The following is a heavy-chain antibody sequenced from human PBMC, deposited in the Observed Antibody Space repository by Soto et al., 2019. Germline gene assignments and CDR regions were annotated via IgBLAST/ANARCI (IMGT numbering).Heavy chain of an antibody. J-gene: IGHJ2*01. Sequence: PGGSLRLSCAASGFTFSSCAMGWVRQAPGKGLEWVSDIIDSGGSTYYADSVKGRFTISRDNAKNTLYLQMNSLRAEDTAVYYCARGGSLNWYFDLWGRGTLVTVSS. V-gene: IGHV3-23*01. D-gene: IGHD1-26*01. CDR3: ARGGSLNWYFDL. CDR2: IIDSGGST. CDR1: GFTFSSCA.